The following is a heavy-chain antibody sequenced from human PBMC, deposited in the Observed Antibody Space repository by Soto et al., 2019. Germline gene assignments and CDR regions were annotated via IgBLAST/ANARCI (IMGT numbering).Heavy chain of an antibody. J-gene: IGHJ5*02. CDR3: AKDGWELLRGFDP. Sequence: EVQLLESGGGLVQPGGSLRLSCAASGFTFRTYAMTWVPQAPGKGLEWVSTISGSGGSTYYADSVKGRFTISRDNSKNTLYLQMNSLRAEDTAVYYCAKDGWELLRGFDPWGQGTLVTVSS. D-gene: IGHD1-26*01. CDR1: GFTFRTYA. V-gene: IGHV3-23*01. CDR2: ISGSGGST.